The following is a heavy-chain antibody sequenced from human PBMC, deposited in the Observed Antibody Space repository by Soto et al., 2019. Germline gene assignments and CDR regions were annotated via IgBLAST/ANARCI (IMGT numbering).Heavy chain of an antibody. D-gene: IGHD6-13*01. CDR3: ARGPYSSSWYRPYYYYGMDV. J-gene: IGHJ6*02. V-gene: IGHV4-34*01. CDR1: GGSFSGYY. Sequence: PSETLSLTCAVYGGSFSGYYWSWIRQPPGKGLEWIGEINHSGSTNYNPSLKSRFTISVDTSKNQFSLKLSSVTAADTAVYYCARGPYSSSWYRPYYYYGMDVWGQGTTVTVSS. CDR2: INHSGST.